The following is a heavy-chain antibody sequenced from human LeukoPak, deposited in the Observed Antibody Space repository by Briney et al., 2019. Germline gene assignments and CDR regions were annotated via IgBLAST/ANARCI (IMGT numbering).Heavy chain of an antibody. V-gene: IGHV3-7*01. CDR2: IKQDGSEK. D-gene: IGHD4-17*01. CDR1: GFTFSNYW. Sequence: PGGSLRLSCAASGFTFSNYWMSWVRQAPGKGLEGVAHIKQDGSEKYYVDSVKGRFTISRDNAKNSLYLQMSSLRAEDTAVYYCATSVTRRRLDWFIDLWGRGTLVSVSS. J-gene: IGHJ2*01. CDR3: ATSVTRRRLDWFIDL.